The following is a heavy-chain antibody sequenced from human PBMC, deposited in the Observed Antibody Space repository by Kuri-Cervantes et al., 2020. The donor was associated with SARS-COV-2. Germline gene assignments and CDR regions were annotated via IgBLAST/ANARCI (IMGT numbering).Heavy chain of an antibody. J-gene: IGHJ4*02. CDR2: ISYDGSNK. V-gene: IGHV3-30*03. CDR3: ARGRQWLALYYFDY. Sequence: LSLTCAASGFTFSSYGMHWVRQAPGKGLEWVAVISYDGSNKNYADSVKGRFTISRDNSKNTLYPQMNSLRAEDTAVYYCARGRQWLALYYFDYWGQGTLVTVSS. D-gene: IGHD6-19*01. CDR1: GFTFSSYG.